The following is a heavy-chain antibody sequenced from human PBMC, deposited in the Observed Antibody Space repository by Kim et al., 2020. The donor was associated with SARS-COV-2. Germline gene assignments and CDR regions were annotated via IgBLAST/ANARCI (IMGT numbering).Heavy chain of an antibody. CDR3: ARGRVGVATITDEYYFDY. CDR1: GGSFSGYY. CDR2: INHSGST. D-gene: IGHD5-12*01. Sequence: SETLSLTCAVYGGSFSGYYWSWIRQPPGKGLEWIGEINHSGSTNYNPSLKSRVTISVDTSKNQFSLKLSSVTAADTAVYYCARGRVGVATITDEYYFDYWGQGTLVTVSS. J-gene: IGHJ4*02. V-gene: IGHV4-34*01.